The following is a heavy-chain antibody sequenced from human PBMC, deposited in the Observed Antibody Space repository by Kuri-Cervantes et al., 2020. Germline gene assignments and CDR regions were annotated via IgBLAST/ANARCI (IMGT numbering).Heavy chain of an antibody. CDR1: GFTFGSYG. CDR2: IWYDGSDK. Sequence: GESLKISCAASGFTFGSYGMHWIRQVPGKGLEWVAVIWYDGSDKFYADSVKGRFTISRDNSKNTLYLQMNSLRAEDTAVYYCARDGGWLQSQYYFDYWGQGTLVTVSS. V-gene: IGHV3-33*01. J-gene: IGHJ4*02. D-gene: IGHD5-24*01. CDR3: ARDGGWLQSQYYFDY.